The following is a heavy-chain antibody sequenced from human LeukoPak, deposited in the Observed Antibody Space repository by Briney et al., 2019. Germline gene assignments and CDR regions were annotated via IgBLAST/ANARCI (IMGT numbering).Heavy chain of an antibody. CDR2: ISSGGNT. J-gene: IGHJ4*02. Sequence: GGSLILSCAASGFTVSSNYMSWVRQAPGKGLEWVSVISSGGNTYYADSVKRRFSISRDNSKNTLYLQMNSLRAEDTAVYYCTREVRGYYFDYWGQGTLVTVSS. D-gene: IGHD3-10*01. CDR3: TREVRGYYFDY. V-gene: IGHV3-66*02. CDR1: GFTVSSNY.